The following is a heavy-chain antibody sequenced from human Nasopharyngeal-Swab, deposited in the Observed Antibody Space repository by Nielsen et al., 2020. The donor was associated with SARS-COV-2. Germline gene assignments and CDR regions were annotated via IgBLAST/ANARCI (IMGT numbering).Heavy chain of an antibody. Sequence: WIRQPPGKGLERVSSISSGSCYIYYADSVKGRFTISRDNAINSLYLQMNSLRAEDTAVYYCASQSIVCGPYYYYAMDVWGQGTTVTVSS. D-gene: IGHD1-26*01. CDR3: ASQSIVCGPYYYYAMDV. CDR2: ISSGSCYI. V-gene: IGHV3-21*01. J-gene: IGHJ6*02.